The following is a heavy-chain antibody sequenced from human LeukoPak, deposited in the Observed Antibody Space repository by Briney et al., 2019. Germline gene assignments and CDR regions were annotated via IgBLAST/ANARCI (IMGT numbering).Heavy chain of an antibody. J-gene: IGHJ4*02. V-gene: IGHV3-48*03. CDR1: GFTFSSYE. Sequence: PGGSLRLSCAASGFTFSSYEMNWVRQAPGKGLEWVSYISSSGSTIYYADSVKGRFTISRDNAKNSLYLQMNSLRAEDTAVYYWARVVRGGVFDYWGQGTLVTVSS. CDR3: ARVVRGGVFDY. CDR2: ISSSGSTI. D-gene: IGHD3-10*01.